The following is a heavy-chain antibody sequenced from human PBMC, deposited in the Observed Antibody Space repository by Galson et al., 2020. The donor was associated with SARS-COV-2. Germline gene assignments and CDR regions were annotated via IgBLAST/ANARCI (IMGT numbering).Heavy chain of an antibody. CDR2: ISYDGSNK. D-gene: IGHD1-26*01. CDR3: AKARGGSYLDAFDI. Sequence: LSLTCAASGFTFSSYGMHWVRQAPGKGLEWVAVISYDGSNKYYADSVKGRFTISRDNSKNTLYLQMNSLRAEDTAVYYCAKARGGSYLDAFDIWGQGTMVTVSS. CDR1: GFTFSSYG. J-gene: IGHJ3*02. V-gene: IGHV3-30*18.